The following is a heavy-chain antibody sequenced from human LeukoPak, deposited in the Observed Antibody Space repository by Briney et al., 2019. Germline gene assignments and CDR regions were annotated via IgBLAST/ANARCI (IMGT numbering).Heavy chain of an antibody. D-gene: IGHD6-13*01. CDR1: GGSITSSDYW. CDR3: ARRSSSWYYFED. CDR2: IYYSGST. Sequence: PSETLSLTCTVSGGSITSSDYWWAWIRLLPGRGLEWIGSIYYSGSTYYNPPLKSRATISVDTSKNQFSLKLSSVTAADAAVYFCARRSSSWYYFEDWGQGTLVTVSS. V-gene: IGHV4-39*07. J-gene: IGHJ4*02.